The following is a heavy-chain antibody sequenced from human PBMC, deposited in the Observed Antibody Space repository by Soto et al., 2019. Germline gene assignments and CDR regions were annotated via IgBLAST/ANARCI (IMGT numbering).Heavy chain of an antibody. CDR2: IYYSGST. V-gene: IGHV4-30-4*01. Sequence: QVQLQESGPGLVKPSETLSLTCTVSGGSISTGDYYWSWIRQPPGKGLEWIGYIYYSGSTYYNPSLKSRVTMSVDTSKTQFSLMLSSVTAADPAVYYCARSTGDYWGQGTMVTVSS. CDR3: ARSTGDY. CDR1: GGSISTGDYY. J-gene: IGHJ4*02.